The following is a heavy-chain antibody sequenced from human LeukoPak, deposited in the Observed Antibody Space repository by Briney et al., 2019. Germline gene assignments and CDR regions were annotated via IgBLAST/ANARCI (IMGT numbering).Heavy chain of an antibody. D-gene: IGHD1-26*01. V-gene: IGHV3-23*01. CDR1: GFTFSNYA. CDR3: AKMSDSLATGSHIDF. Sequence: GGSLRLSCAGSGFTFSNYAMTWVRQAPGKGLEWVSTISSSGDATYSADSVKGRFSISRDNSKNTLYLQMNSLRADDTAIYYCAKMSDSLATGSHIDFWGQGTLVTVSS. CDR2: ISSSGDAT. J-gene: IGHJ4*02.